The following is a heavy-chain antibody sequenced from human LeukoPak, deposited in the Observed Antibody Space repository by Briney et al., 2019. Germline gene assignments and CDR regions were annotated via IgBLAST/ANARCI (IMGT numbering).Heavy chain of an antibody. J-gene: IGHJ4*02. CDR2: ISGSGGST. CDR3: AKSTSIVVVPAALDY. D-gene: IGHD2-2*01. V-gene: IGHV3-23*01. CDR1: GFTISSYA. Sequence: GSLRLSCAASGFTISSYAMSWVRQAPGKGLEWVSAISGSGGSTYYADSVKGRFTISRDNSKNTLCLQMNSLRAEDTAVYYCAKSTSIVVVPAALDYWGQGTLVTVSS.